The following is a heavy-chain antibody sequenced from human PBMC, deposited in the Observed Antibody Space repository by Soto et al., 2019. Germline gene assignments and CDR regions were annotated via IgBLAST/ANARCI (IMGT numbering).Heavy chain of an antibody. CDR1: GGSISSSNYY. D-gene: IGHD3-3*01. V-gene: IGHV4-39*01. CDR2: ISFTGST. J-gene: IGHJ4*02. Sequence: PSETLSLTCTVSGGSISSSNYYWGWIRQPPGKGLEWIGSISFTGSTYHNPSLKSRVTISVDSSKNQFSLKLSSVTAADTAVYYCARPIHSGYYLELAYWGQGTLVTVSS. CDR3: ARPIHSGYYLELAY.